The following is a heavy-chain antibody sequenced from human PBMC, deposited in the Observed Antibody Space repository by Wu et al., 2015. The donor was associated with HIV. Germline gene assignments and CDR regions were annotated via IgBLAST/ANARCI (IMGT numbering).Heavy chain of an antibody. D-gene: IGHD3-9*01. J-gene: IGHJ6*03. V-gene: IGHV1-2*02. CDR3: ARDWRFRGVFDDLYMDV. CDR2: INPDTGDT. CDR1: GYTFTDYS. Sequence: VQLEQSGAQVQKSGASVTVSCKTSGYTFTDYSIHWVRQAPGQGLQWMGYINPDTGDTKYSQNFKGSVSMTRDTSLSTVYTVLTRPRLNDTAIYYCARDWRFRGVFDDLYMDVWGNGTTVVVSS.